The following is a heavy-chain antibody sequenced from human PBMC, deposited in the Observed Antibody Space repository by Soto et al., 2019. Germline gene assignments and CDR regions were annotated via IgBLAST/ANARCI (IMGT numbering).Heavy chain of an antibody. CDR2: MQPSSGRT. D-gene: IGHD1-26*01. CDR1: GYSFTSLD. CDR3: ARGVTAGVDY. V-gene: IGHV1-8*01. J-gene: IGHJ4*02. Sequence: QVQLVQSGAEVREPGASVKVSCKASGYSFTSLDINWVRQTTGQGLEWMGWMQPSSGRTGYAQKFQGRVTMTRDTSRNTAYMELSSLTSDDAALYYCARGVTAGVDYWGQGPLVTVSS.